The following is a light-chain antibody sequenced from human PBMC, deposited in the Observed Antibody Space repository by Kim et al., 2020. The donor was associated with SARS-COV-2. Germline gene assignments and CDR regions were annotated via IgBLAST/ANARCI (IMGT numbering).Light chain of an antibody. V-gene: IGKV1-39*01. J-gene: IGKJ2*01. CDR3: QQSYSSLYT. CDR1: QSITSY. Sequence: ASVGDRVTITCRASQSITSYLNWYQQKPGKAPNLLIYAASNLQSGVPSRFSGSGSGTDFTLTISSLQPEDFATYYCQQSYSSLYTFGQGTKVEIK. CDR2: AAS.